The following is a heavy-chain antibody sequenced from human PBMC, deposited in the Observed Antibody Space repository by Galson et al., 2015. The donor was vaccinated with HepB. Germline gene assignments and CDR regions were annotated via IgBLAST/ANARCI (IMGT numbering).Heavy chain of an antibody. CDR1: GFDFSRYG. CDR2: IWDEGHSK. V-gene: IGHV3-33*01. Sequence: SLRLSCAASGFDFSRYGMHWVRQAPGKGLVWVAVIWDEGHSKYYEDSVKGRFTIARDNSKNTLYLQMSSLRVEDTAVYYCARAQMVGSGNIPYYFSGMDVWGQGTTVTVSS. CDR3: ARAQMVGSGNIPYYFSGMDV. J-gene: IGHJ6*02. D-gene: IGHD3-10*01.